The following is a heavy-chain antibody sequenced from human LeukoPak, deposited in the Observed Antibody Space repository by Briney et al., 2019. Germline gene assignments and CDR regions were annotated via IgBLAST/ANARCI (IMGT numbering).Heavy chain of an antibody. V-gene: IGHV3-23*01. CDR1: GFTFSTYV. Sequence: GGSLRLACAASGFTFSTYVMNWFRQAPGKGLEWVSTISVGAEYIFYADSVKGRFTISRDDSNNALYLQMHSLRAEDTALYYCASGPPFLKYFEYWGQGTLVTVSS. CDR2: ISVGAEYI. D-gene: IGHD3-3*01. CDR3: ASGPPFLKYFEY. J-gene: IGHJ4*02.